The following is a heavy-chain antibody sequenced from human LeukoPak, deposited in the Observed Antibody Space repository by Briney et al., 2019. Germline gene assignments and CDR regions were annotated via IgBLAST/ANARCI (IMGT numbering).Heavy chain of an antibody. CDR2: IRYDDSNR. Sequence: GGSLRLSCAASGFTFSRYGMHWVRQVRQAPGKGLEWVAFIRYDDSNRYYVDSVKGRFTISRDNSKNMLYLQMNSLRAEDTAVYYCAGDFWSAGYWGQGTLVTVSS. D-gene: IGHD3-3*01. CDR1: GFTFSRYG. J-gene: IGHJ4*02. V-gene: IGHV3-30*02. CDR3: AGDFWSAGY.